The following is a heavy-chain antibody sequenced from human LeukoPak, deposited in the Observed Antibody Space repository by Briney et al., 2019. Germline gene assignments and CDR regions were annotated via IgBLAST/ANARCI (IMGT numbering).Heavy chain of an antibody. V-gene: IGHV3-30-3*01. CDR2: ISYDGSYK. CDR1: GFTFSSYA. D-gene: IGHD6-6*01. J-gene: IGHJ6*02. CDR3: ARGHSSSSVYYYYGMDV. Sequence: PGGSLRLSCAASGFTFSSYAMHWVRQAPGKGLEWVAVISYDGSYKYYADSVKGRFTISRDNSKNALYLQMNSLRAEDTAVYYCARGHSSSSVYYYYGMDVWGQGTTVTVSS.